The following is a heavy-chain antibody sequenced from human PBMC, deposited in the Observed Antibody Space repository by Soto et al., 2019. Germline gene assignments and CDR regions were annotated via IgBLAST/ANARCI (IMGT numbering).Heavy chain of an antibody. CDR3: PKEPEAGAYYSNGRDF. Sequence: QVQLVQSGAEVKKPGSSVKVSCKASGGTFSSYAISWVRQAPGQGLEWMGGIIPIFGTANYAQKFQGRVTFTAENPTRKAYWGLAALGPKTTAVFYGPKEPEAGAYYSNGRDFGAKGPRSPSP. J-gene: IGHJ6*02. CDR2: IIPIFGTA. CDR1: GGTFSSYA. V-gene: IGHV1-69*06. D-gene: IGHD1-1*01.